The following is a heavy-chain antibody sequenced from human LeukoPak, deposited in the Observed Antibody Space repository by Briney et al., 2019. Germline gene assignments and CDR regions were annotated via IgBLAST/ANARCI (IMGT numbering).Heavy chain of an antibody. D-gene: IGHD3-10*01. J-gene: IGHJ4*02. CDR1: GYTFTGYY. CDR2: INPNSGGT. Sequence: ASVKVSCKASGYTFTGYYMHWVRQAPGQGLEWMGWINPNSGGTNYAQKFQGRVTMTRDTSISTAYMELSRLRSDDTAVYYCAREMTSSFRDSALDYWGQGTLVTVSS. CDR3: AREMTSSFRDSALDY. V-gene: IGHV1-2*02.